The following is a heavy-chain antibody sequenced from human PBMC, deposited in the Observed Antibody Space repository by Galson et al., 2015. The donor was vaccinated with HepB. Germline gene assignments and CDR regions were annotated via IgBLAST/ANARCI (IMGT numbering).Heavy chain of an antibody. J-gene: IGHJ4*02. CDR3: TTGPTVGGPAAMRGDHKNPNFDC. Sequence: SLRLSCAASGFSFNNAWMSWVRQAPGKGLEWVGHIKRKIDGGPTDYAAPVKGRFTISRDDSKNTMYLQMNSLKIEDTAVYYCTTGPTVGGPAAMRGDHKNPNFDCWGQGTLVTVSS. D-gene: IGHD2-2*01. CDR2: IKRKIDGGPT. V-gene: IGHV3-15*01. CDR1: GFSFNNAW.